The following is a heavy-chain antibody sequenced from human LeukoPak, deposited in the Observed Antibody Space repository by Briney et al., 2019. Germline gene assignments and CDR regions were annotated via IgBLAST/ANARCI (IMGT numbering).Heavy chain of an antibody. J-gene: IGHJ3*02. V-gene: IGHV3-74*01. CDR3: AREFTIFGVVIQRYDAFDI. CDR1: GLTISDSW. CDR2: LASDENNR. D-gene: IGHD3-3*01. Sequence: GGSLRLSCAASGLTISDSWIHWVRQVPGKGLMWVSRLASDENNRIYADSVKGRFTISRDNSKNTLYLQMDSLRAEDTAVYYCAREFTIFGVVIQRYDAFDIWGQGTMVTVSS.